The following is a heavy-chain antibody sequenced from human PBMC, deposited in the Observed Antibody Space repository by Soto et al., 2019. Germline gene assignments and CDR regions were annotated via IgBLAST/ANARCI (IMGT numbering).Heavy chain of an antibody. CDR2: IDPSDAYT. Sequence: GASLKISCQGSGCSFTSYWISWVRQMPGKGIEWMGRIDPSDAYTNHSPSFQGHVTISADKSISTAYLQWSSLKASDTAMYYCARLQAAAGDNDLTFDYWGQGTLVTVSS. J-gene: IGHJ4*02. CDR1: GCSFTSYW. CDR3: ARLQAAAGDNDLTFDY. V-gene: IGHV5-10-1*01. D-gene: IGHD6-13*01.